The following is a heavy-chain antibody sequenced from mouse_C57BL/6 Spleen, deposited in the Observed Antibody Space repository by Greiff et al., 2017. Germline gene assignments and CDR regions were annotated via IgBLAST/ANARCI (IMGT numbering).Heavy chain of an antibody. V-gene: IGHV5-16*01. CDR1: GFTFSDYY. D-gene: IGHD6-2*01. J-gene: IGHJ1*03. Sequence: DVKLVESEGGLVQPGSSMKLSCTASGFTFSDYYMAWVRQVPEKGLEWVANINYDGSSTYYLDSLKSRFIISRDNAKNILYLQMSSLKSEDTATYYCARDHGSLYWYFDVWGTGTTVTVSS. CDR3: ARDHGSLYWYFDV. CDR2: INYDGSST.